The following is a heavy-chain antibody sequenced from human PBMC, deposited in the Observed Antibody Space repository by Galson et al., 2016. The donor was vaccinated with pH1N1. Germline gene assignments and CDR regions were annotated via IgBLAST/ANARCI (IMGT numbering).Heavy chain of an antibody. J-gene: IGHJ6*02. Sequence: SVKVSCKASGGTFSNSAVSWVRQAPGQGLEWMGGIIPIFGTTKYAQKIQGRVTITADQLTSTSYMELSSLRSEDTAVYYCASPAMVRGVVYYHVGMDIWGQGTTVTVSS. CDR3: ASPAMVRGVVYYHVGMDI. D-gene: IGHD3-10*01. CDR1: GGTFSNSA. CDR2: IIPIFGTT. V-gene: IGHV1-69*13.